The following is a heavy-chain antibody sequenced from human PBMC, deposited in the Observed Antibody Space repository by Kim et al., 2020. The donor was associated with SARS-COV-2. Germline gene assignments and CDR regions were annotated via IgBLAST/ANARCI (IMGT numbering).Heavy chain of an antibody. J-gene: IGHJ5*02. CDR2: IYDSGRT. D-gene: IGHD1-20*01. V-gene: IGHV4-59*08. CDR3: ARHSAYTKSTIEP. CDR1: GGSINIYY. Sequence: SETLSLTCTVSGGSINIYYWGWIRQTPGKGLEWIGNIYDSGRTNYNPSLKSRVTISQDTSKNQFSLRLSSVTAADTAVYFCARHSAYTKSTIEPWAQVT.